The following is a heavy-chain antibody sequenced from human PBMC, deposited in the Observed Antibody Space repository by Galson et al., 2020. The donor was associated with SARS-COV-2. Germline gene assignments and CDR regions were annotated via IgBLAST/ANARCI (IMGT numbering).Heavy chain of an antibody. V-gene: IGHV4-39*07. CDR1: GGSITSTSSGYF. CDR3: ARDLPGGSGYYIPNWYFDL. Sequence: SETLSLTCTVSGGSITSTSSGYFWGWIRQPPGKGLEWIGTIYYSGRKYYNPSLKSRVTLSLDTSKNQFSLTLSSVTAADTAVYYCARDLPGGSGYYIPNWYFDLWGRGTLVTVSS. D-gene: IGHD3-22*01. J-gene: IGHJ2*01. CDR2: IYYSGRK.